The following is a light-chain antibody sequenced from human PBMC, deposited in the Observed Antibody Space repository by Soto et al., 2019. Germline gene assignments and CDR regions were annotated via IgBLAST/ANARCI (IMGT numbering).Light chain of an antibody. J-gene: IGKJ4*01. CDR3: QTDNSACLT. V-gene: IGKV1-27*01. CDR1: QGIAPY. CDR2: AAS. Sequence: DVQMTQSPSSLSASVGDRVTITCRASQGIAPYLAWFQQKPGKVPKLLIYAASTLQSGVPSRFSGSGSGTDSTLAISSPQPEDVATYYCQTDNSACLTFGGGTKVEIK.